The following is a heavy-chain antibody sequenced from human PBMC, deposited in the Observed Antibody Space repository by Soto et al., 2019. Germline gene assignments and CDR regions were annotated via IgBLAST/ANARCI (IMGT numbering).Heavy chain of an antibody. CDR1: GGTISSGDYY. CDR3: ARIRCGGGTCYLGS. Sequence: QVQLQESGPGLVKPSQTLSLTCTVSGGTISSGDYYWSWIRQPPGKRLESIGYVYKTGSTYYNPSLKSRLIISVDTSKNQFSLNLISVTAADTAVYYCARIRCGGGTCYLGSWGQGTLVTVSA. V-gene: IGHV4-30-4*01. D-gene: IGHD2-15*01. J-gene: IGHJ4*02. CDR2: VYKTGST.